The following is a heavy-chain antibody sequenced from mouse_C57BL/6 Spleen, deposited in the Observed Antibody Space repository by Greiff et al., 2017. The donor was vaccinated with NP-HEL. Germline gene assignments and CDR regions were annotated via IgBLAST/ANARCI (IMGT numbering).Heavy chain of an antibody. CDR3: ARTYYGNYEGYFDY. CDR1: GYSITSDY. CDR2: ISYSGST. V-gene: IGHV3-8*01. Sequence: EVKLQESGPGLAKPSQTLSLTCSVTGYSITSDYWNWIRKFPGNKLEYMGYISYSGSTYYNPSLKSRISIFPVTSTTQHSLQLNSVTTEDAATYYCARTYYGNYEGYFDYWGKGTTLTVSS. J-gene: IGHJ2*01. D-gene: IGHD2-10*01.